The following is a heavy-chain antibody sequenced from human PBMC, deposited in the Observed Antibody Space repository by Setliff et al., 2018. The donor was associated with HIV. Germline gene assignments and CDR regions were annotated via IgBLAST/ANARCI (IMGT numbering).Heavy chain of an antibody. Sequence: ASVKVSCKTTGYTFSTYPMHWVRLAPGQRLEWTGWINTGNDNTRYSQKFQGRVTITRDTSASTAYMELSSLTSEDTAVYYCAKGGDRAMINFDHWGQGTLVTVSS. CDR3: AKGGDRAMINFDH. CDR2: INTGNDNT. J-gene: IGHJ4*02. D-gene: IGHD5-18*01. V-gene: IGHV1-3*04. CDR1: GYTFSTYP.